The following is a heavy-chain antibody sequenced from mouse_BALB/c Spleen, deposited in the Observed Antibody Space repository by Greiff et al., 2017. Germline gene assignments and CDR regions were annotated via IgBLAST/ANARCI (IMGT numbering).Heavy chain of an antibody. Sequence: VQRVESGAELAKPGASVKMSCKASGYTFTSYWMHWVKQRPGQGLEWIGYINPSTGYTEYNQKFKDKATLTADKSSSTAYMQLSSLTSEDSAVYYCARLEVRRPWFAYWGQGTLVTVSA. D-gene: IGHD2-14*01. V-gene: IGHV1-7*01. CDR2: INPSTGYT. CDR1: GYTFTSYW. CDR3: ARLEVRRPWFAY. J-gene: IGHJ3*01.